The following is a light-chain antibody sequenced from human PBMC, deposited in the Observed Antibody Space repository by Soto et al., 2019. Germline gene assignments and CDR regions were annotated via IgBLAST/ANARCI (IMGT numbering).Light chain of an antibody. CDR1: SSNIGAGYD. V-gene: IGLV1-40*01. CDR3: QSYDSSLSAWV. CDR2: GNS. Sequence: QSVLTQPPSVSGAPGQRVTISCTGSSSNIGAGYDVHWYQQLPGTVPKLLIYGNSNRPSGVPDRFSGSKSGTSASLAITGLQAEDEADYYCQSYDSSLSAWVFGGGTQLTVL. J-gene: IGLJ3*02.